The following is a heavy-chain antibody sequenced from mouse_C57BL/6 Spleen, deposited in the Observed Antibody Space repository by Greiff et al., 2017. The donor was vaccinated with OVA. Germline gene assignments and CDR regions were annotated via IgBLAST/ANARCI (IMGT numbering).Heavy chain of an antibody. CDR1: GYAFSSSW. CDR3: ARDGNHFDY. V-gene: IGHV1-82*01. J-gene: IGHJ2*01. CDR2: IYPGDGDT. Sequence: VKLMESGPELVKPGASVKISCKASGYAFSSSWMNWVKQRPGQGLEWIGRIYPGDGDTNYNGKFKGKATLTADKSSSTAYMQLSSLTSEDSAVYFCARDGNHFDYWGQGTTLTVSS. D-gene: IGHD2-1*01.